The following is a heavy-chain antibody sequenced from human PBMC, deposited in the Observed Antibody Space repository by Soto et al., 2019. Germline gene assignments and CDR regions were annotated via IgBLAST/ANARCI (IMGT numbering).Heavy chain of an antibody. V-gene: IGHV3-53*01. CDR2: INSDGST. J-gene: IGHJ4*02. CDR3: ARSGYSFAWGY. Sequence: EVQMVESGGGLIPPGGSLRLSCAASGFLVNRVYMTWVRQAPGKGLEWLSMINSDGSTLYAESVKGRFTISRDNSKNRLALPMNSLMAEDRAMYYCARSGYSFAWGYWGQGTLVIVTS. D-gene: IGHD5-18*01. CDR1: GFLVNRVY.